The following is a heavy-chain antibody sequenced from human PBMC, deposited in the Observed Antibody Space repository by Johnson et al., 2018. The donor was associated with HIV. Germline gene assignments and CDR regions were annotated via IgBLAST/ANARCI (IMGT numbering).Heavy chain of an antibody. CDR1: GFTFIDYY. V-gene: IGHV3-11*04. CDR3: ARGRYSSSWYVGGLDAFDI. Sequence: QVQLVESGGGLVKPGGSLRLSCAGSGFTFIDYYMSWIRQAPGKGLEWISYISGSGSTIYYADYVKGRFTISRDNAKNSLYLQMNSLRAEDTARYYCARGRYSSSWYVGGLDAFDIWGQGTMVTVSS. CDR2: ISGSGSTI. J-gene: IGHJ3*02. D-gene: IGHD6-13*01.